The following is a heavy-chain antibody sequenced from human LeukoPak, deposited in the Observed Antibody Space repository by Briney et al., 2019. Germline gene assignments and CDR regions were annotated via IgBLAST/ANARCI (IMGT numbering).Heavy chain of an antibody. CDR2: INRSGST. D-gene: IGHD1-26*01. J-gene: IGHJ4*02. CDR1: GGSFSGYY. Sequence: PSETLSLTCAVYGGSFSGYYWSWIRQPPGKGLEWIGEINRSGSTNYNPSLKSRVTISVHTSKNQFSLKLSSVTAADTAGYYCGRGVPPVGASPYFDFWGQGTLVTVPS. V-gene: IGHV4-34*01. CDR3: GRGVPPVGASPYFDF.